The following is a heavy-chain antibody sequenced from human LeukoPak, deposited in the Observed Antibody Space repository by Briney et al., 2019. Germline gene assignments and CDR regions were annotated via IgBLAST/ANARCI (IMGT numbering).Heavy chain of an antibody. D-gene: IGHD2-2*01. CDR2: ISGSGGST. J-gene: IGHJ6*04. CDR1: GFTFSSYA. V-gene: IGHV3-23*01. Sequence: GGSLRLSCAASGFTFSSYAMSRVRQAPGKGLEWVSAISGSGGSTYYADSVKGRFTISRDNSKNTLYLQMNSLRAEDTAVYYCAKADIVVVPAATDYYGMDVWGKGTTVTVSS. CDR3: AKADIVVVPAATDYYGMDV.